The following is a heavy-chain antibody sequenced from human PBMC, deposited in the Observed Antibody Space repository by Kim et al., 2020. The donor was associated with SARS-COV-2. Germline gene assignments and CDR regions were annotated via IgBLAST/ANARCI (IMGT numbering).Heavy chain of an antibody. CDR1: GYSFTSYW. CDR2: IYPGDSDT. Sequence: GESLKISCKGSGYSFTSYWIGWVRQMPGKGLEWMGIIYPGDSDTRYSPSFQGQVTISADKSISTAYLQWSSLKASDTAMYYCARVVMTTVTSPQRTGAFDIWGQGTMVTVSS. J-gene: IGHJ3*02. V-gene: IGHV5-51*01. CDR3: ARVVMTTVTSPQRTGAFDI. D-gene: IGHD4-17*01.